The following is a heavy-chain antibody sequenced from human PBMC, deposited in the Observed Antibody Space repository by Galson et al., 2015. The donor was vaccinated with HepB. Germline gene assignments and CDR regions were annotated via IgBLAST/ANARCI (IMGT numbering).Heavy chain of an antibody. V-gene: IGHV4-4*02. CDR2: IYHSGST. Sequence: ETLSLTCAVSGGSISSSNWWSWVRQPPGKGLEWIGEIYHSGSTNYNPSLKSRVTISVDKSKNQFSLKLSSVTAADTAVYYCAREIGDYNTLYCTNGVCPRSYYYCGMDVWGQGTTVAVSS. CDR1: GGSISSSNW. D-gene: IGHD2-8*01. J-gene: IGHJ6*02. CDR3: AREIGDYNTLYCTNGVCPRSYYYCGMDV.